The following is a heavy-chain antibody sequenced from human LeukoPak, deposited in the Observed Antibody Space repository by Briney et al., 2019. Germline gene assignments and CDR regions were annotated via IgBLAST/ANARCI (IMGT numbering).Heavy chain of an antibody. Sequence: ASVRVSCTASGYTFTGYYMHWVRQAPGQGLEWMGRINPNSGGTNYAQKFQGRVTMTRDTSISTAYMELSSLRSDDTAVYYCARGEGSSTNNFDYWGQGTLVTVSS. CDR2: INPNSGGT. J-gene: IGHJ4*02. V-gene: IGHV1-2*06. CDR1: GYTFTGYY. D-gene: IGHD6-13*01. CDR3: ARGEGSSTNNFDY.